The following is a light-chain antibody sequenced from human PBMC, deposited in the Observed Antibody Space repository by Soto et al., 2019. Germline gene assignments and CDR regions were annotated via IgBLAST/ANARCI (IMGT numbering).Light chain of an antibody. V-gene: IGLV1-47*01. J-gene: IGLJ2*01. Sequence: QSVLTQPPSASGTPGQRVPISCSGSTSNIGSNYVYWYQQLPGTAPKLLIYRSNQRPSGVPDRFSGSKSGTSASLAISGLRSEDEADYYCAAWDDSLSGLVFGGGTKLTVL. CDR3: AAWDDSLSGLV. CDR1: TSNIGSNY. CDR2: RSN.